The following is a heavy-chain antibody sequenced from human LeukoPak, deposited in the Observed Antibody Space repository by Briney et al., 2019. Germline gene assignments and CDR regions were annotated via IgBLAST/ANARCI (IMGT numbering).Heavy chain of an antibody. D-gene: IGHD3-9*01. Sequence: GASLRLSCTASGFTFSNYAMSWVRQAPGKGLEWVSAITGSGGNTYYADSVKGRFTISRDNSKNTVFLQMNSLRAEDTAVYYCAKWGDYDVLTGYYVSDYWGQGTLVTVSS. CDR2: ITGSGGNT. V-gene: IGHV3-23*01. CDR1: GFTFSNYA. J-gene: IGHJ4*02. CDR3: AKWGDYDVLTGYYVSDY.